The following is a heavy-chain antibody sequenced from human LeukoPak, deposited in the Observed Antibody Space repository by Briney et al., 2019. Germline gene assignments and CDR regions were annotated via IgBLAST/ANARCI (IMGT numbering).Heavy chain of an antibody. V-gene: IGHV4-39*01. Sequence: PSETLSLTCTVSGGSISSGPYYWGWIRQPPGKGLEWIGNIYYGENTYYNPSLKSRVTISIDTSKNQFYLKLSSLTAADTAVYYCARNIAGRPMDVWGKGTTVTVSS. CDR1: GGSISSGPYY. D-gene: IGHD6-6*01. J-gene: IGHJ6*04. CDR2: IYYGENT. CDR3: ARNIAGRPMDV.